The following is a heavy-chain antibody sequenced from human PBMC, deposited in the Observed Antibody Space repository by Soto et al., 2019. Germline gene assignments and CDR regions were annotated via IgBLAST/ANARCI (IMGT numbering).Heavy chain of an antibody. D-gene: IGHD3-9*01. CDR3: ARFYDILTGSFDY. Sequence: TSETLSLTCAFSGGSIXSGGYYWSWIRQHPGKGLEWIGYIYYSGSTYYNPSLKSRVTISVDTSKNQFSLKLSSVTAADTAVYYCARFYDILTGSFDYWGQGTLVTVSS. CDR2: IYYSGST. V-gene: IGHV4-31*11. J-gene: IGHJ4*02. CDR1: GGSIXSGGYY.